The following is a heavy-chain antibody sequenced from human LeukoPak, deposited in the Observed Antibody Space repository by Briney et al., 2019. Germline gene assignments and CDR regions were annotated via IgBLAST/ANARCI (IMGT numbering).Heavy chain of an antibody. CDR1: GSLFTSYW. CDR3: ARQEAVAPDY. J-gene: IGHJ4*02. D-gene: IGHD6-19*01. V-gene: IGHV5-51*01. Sequence: GGSLQISGQGAGSLFTSYWNGGGRPVPGKGVEGMVIIYPGDSDTRYSPSFQGQVTISADKSISTAYLQWSSLKASDTAMYYCARQEAVAPDYWGQGTLVTVSS. CDR2: IYPGDSDT.